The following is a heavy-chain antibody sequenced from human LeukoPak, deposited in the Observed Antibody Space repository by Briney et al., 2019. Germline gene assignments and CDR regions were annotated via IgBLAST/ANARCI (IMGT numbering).Heavy chain of an antibody. J-gene: IGHJ2*01. V-gene: IGHV3-11*05. CDR3: AREGKWYFDL. CDR2: ISASGSYT. Sequence: GGSLRLSCAASGFTFSDYYMSWIRQAPGKGLEWVSKISASGSYTNDADSVKGRFTISRDNAKNSLYLHMNSLRAEDTAVYYCAREGKWYFDLWGRGTLVTVSS. CDR1: GFTFSDYY.